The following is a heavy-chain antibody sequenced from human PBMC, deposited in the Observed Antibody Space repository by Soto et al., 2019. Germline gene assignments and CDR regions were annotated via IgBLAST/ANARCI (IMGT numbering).Heavy chain of an antibody. Sequence: EVQLLESGGGLVQPGGSLRLSCAASGFTFSSYAMSWVRQAPGKGLEWVSAISGSGGSTYYADSVKGRFTISRDNSKNTLYLQMNSLRAEDTAVYYCAKDGGLWFGEFFISDYWGQGTLVTVSS. J-gene: IGHJ4*02. CDR1: GFTFSSYA. CDR3: AKDGGLWFGEFFISDY. CDR2: ISGSGGST. D-gene: IGHD3-10*01. V-gene: IGHV3-23*01.